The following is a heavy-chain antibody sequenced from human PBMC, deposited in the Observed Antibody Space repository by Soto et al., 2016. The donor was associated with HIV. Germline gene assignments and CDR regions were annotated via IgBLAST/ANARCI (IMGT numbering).Heavy chain of an antibody. V-gene: IGHV3-30*04. CDR2: ISYDGSNK. CDR1: GFTFSSYA. CDR3: ARDIADTAIQLFGY. D-gene: IGHD5-18*01. Sequence: VQLVESGGGVVQPGRSLRLSCAASGFTFSSYAMHWVRQAPGKGLEWVAVISYDGSNKYYADSVKGRFTISRDNSKNTLYLQMNSLRAEDTAVYYCARDIADTAIQLFGYVGRGNLVTVSS. J-gene: IGHJ4*03.